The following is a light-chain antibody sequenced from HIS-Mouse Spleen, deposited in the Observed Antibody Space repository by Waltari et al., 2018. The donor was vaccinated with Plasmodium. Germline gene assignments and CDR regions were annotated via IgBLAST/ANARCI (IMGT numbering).Light chain of an antibody. CDR1: SSDVGRYNI. V-gene: IGLV2-23*01. J-gene: IGLJ2*01. Sequence: QSALTQPASVSGSPGQSIPISCPGTSSDVGRYNIFSWYQQHPGKAPKLMIDEGSKRPSGVSNRFSGSKSGNTASLTISGLQAEDEADYYCCSYAGSRMVFGGGTKLTVL. CDR2: EGS. CDR3: CSYAGSRMV.